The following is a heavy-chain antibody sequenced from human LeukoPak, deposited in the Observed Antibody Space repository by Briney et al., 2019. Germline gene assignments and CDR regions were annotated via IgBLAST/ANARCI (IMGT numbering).Heavy chain of an antibody. CDR3: ARDRPYSGSHGGDY. CDR1: GFTFSSYA. J-gene: IGHJ4*02. CDR2: ISGSGGST. Sequence: GGSLRLSCAASGFTFSSYAMSWVRQAPGKGLEWVSGISGSGGSTYYADSVKGRFTISRDNAKNSLYLQMNSLRAEDTAVYYCARDRPYSGSHGGDYWGQGTLVTVSS. V-gene: IGHV3-23*01. D-gene: IGHD1-26*01.